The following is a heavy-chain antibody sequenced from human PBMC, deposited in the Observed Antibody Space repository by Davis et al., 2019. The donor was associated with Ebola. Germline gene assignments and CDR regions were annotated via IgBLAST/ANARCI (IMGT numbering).Heavy chain of an antibody. V-gene: IGHV5-10-1*01. D-gene: IGHD3-3*02. CDR2: IDPSDSYT. Sequence: GESLKISCKASGYSFTSYWISWVRQLPGKGLEWMGRIDPSDSYTDYSPSFQGHVSISADKSINTAYLQWSSLKASDTAMYFCARHFVGKLFGMDVWGQGTTVTVSS. CDR3: ARHFVGKLFGMDV. J-gene: IGHJ6*02. CDR1: GYSFTSYW.